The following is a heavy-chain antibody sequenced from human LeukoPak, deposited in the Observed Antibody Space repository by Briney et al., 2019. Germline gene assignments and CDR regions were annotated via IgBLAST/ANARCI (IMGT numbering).Heavy chain of an antibody. Sequence: GGSLRLSCAASGFTLSGNYMSWVRQAPGKGLEWVSVIYSGGSTYYADSVKGRFTISRDNSKNTLYLQMSSLRAGDTAVYYCATGDSRSWYYFDYWGQGTLVTVSS. D-gene: IGHD6-13*01. CDR3: ATGDSRSWYYFDY. V-gene: IGHV3-53*01. CDR1: GFTLSGNY. CDR2: IYSGGST. J-gene: IGHJ4*02.